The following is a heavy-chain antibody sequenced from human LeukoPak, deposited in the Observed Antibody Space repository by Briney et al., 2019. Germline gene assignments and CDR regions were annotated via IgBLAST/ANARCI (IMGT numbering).Heavy chain of an antibody. CDR3: AREDYGDYVHNWFDP. D-gene: IGHD4-17*01. V-gene: IGHV4-59*02. CDR1: GGSVSGYY. J-gene: IGHJ5*02. Sequence: SETLSLTCVVSGGSVSGYYWGWIRQPPGRGLEWIGYVYYSGSTNYNPSFKSRITISVDTSRNQFSLQLSSVTAADTAVYYCAREDYGDYVHNWFDPWGQGTLVTVSS. CDR2: VYYSGST.